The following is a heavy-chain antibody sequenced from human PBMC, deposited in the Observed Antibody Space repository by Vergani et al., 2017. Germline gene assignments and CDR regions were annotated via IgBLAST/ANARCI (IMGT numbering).Heavy chain of an antibody. CDR2: ISYDGSNK. D-gene: IGHD3-10*01. V-gene: IGHV3-30-3*01. J-gene: IGHJ4*02. CDR1: GFTFSDYY. Sequence: VQLVESGGGLVQPGGSLRLSCAASGFTFSDYYMSWIRQAPGKGLEWVAVISYDGSNKYYADSVKGRFTISRDNSKNTLYLQMNSLRAEDTAVYYCAREREYYGSGVGFDYWGQGTLVTVSS. CDR3: AREREYYGSGVGFDY.